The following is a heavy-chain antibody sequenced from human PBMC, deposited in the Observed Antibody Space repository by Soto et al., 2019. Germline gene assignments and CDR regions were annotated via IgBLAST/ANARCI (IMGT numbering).Heavy chain of an antibody. J-gene: IGHJ6*02. V-gene: IGHV5-51*01. Sequence: GESLKISCKGSGYSFTSYWIGWVRQMPGKGLEWMGIIYPGDSDTRYSPSFQGQVTISADKSISTAYLQWSSPKASDTATYYCARRSHHYYYYSGMDVWGQGTTVTVSS. CDR1: GYSFTSYW. CDR2: IYPGDSDT. CDR3: ARRSHHYYYYSGMDV.